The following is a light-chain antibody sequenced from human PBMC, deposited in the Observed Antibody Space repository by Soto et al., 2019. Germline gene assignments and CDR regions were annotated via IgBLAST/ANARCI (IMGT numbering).Light chain of an antibody. V-gene: IGKV3D-15*01. CDR1: QRVGSNF. J-gene: IGKJ5*01. CDR2: GIS. Sequence: ELVLTQSPATLSVSPGEGATLSCRASQRVGSNFLAWYQQKPGQPPRILIYGISTRAAGIPDRFSGSGSGTEFTLTISSLQPEDFAVYYCQQHSQWPITFGQGTRLEIK. CDR3: QQHSQWPIT.